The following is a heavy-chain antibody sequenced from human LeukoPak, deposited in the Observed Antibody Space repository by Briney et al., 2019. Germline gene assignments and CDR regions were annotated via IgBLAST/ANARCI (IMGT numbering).Heavy chain of an antibody. Sequence: CGPSLAQPTQPLTLTCTFFGLSLSTSGMCVSWIRQPSWEALEWLGRLDRGHDKYYSTSLKTRLTIPKDTYKHQVVLTMSNMDPVDTATYYGARTPQAQYYYFGMDVWGQGTTVTVSS. CDR3: ARTPQAQYYYFGMDV. J-gene: IGHJ6*02. D-gene: IGHD6-6*01. V-gene: IGHV2-70*11. CDR1: GLSLSTSGMC. CDR2: LDRGHDK.